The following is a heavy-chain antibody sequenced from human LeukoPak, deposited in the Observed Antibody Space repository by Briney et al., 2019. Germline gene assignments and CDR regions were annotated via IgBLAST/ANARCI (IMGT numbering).Heavy chain of an antibody. J-gene: IGHJ3*02. Sequence: SETLSLTCTVSGGSVSSYYWSWIRQPAGKGLEWIGRVHTSGSTNYNPSLKSRVTISVDTSKNQFSLKLSSVTAADTAVYYCARVQATSGDAFDIWGQGTMVTVST. V-gene: IGHV4-4*07. CDR1: GGSVSSYY. D-gene: IGHD1-26*01. CDR3: ARVQATSGDAFDI. CDR2: VHTSGST.